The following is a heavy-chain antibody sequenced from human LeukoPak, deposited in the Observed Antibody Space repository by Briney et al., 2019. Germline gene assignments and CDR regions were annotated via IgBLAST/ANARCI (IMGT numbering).Heavy chain of an antibody. J-gene: IGHJ4*02. CDR1: GGYISLSTYY. Sequence: SETLSLTCTVSGGYISLSTYYWGWIRQPPGKGLEWIGSVYYSGTTNYNPSLKSRVTISVDTSKNQFSLRLNSVTAADTAVYYCARPPHYYDTSGYSVWGQGTLVTVSS. D-gene: IGHD3-22*01. CDR3: ARPPHYYDTSGYSV. V-gene: IGHV4-39*07. CDR2: VYYSGTT.